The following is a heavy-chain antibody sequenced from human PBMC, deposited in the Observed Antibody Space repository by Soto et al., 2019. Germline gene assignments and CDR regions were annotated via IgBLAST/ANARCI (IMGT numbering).Heavy chain of an antibody. V-gene: IGHV3-23*01. D-gene: IGHD1-1*01. CDR1: GFTFSTYA. Sequence: EVQLLESGGKLVQPGGSLTLSCAASGFTFSTYAMAWVRQAPGKGLEWVSGVSASGLNTDYADPVKGRFYISRDNSKNTVSLHMNSLRAEDTALYYCAKDSTRRTSGYFFDDWGQGTPVTVSS. J-gene: IGHJ4*02. CDR2: VSASGLNT. CDR3: AKDSTRRTSGYFFDD.